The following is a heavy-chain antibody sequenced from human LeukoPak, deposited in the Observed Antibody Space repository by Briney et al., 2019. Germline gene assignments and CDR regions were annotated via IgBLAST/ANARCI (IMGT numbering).Heavy chain of an antibody. V-gene: IGHV3-23*01. D-gene: IGHD2-21*02. CDR1: GFTFSSYA. CDR3: ARDACGGDCYPGWFDP. Sequence: GGSLRLSCAASGFTFSSYAMSWVRQAPGKGLEWVSAISGSGGSTYYADSVKGRFTISRDNSKNTLYLQMNSLRAEDTAVYYCARDACGGDCYPGWFDPWGQGTLVTVSS. J-gene: IGHJ5*02. CDR2: ISGSGGST.